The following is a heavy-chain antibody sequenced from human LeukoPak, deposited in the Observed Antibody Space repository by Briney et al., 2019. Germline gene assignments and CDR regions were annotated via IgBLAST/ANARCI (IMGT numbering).Heavy chain of an antibody. CDR1: GYTFTSYG. J-gene: IGHJ4*02. Sequence: ASVKVSCKASGYTFTSYGISWVRQAPGQGLEWMGWISAYNGNTNYAQKLQGRVTMTTDTSTSTAYMELRSLRSDDTAVYYCATSRYCSSTSCPRFDYWGQGTLVTVSS. CDR3: ATSRYCSSTSCPRFDY. CDR2: ISAYNGNT. V-gene: IGHV1-18*01. D-gene: IGHD2-2*01.